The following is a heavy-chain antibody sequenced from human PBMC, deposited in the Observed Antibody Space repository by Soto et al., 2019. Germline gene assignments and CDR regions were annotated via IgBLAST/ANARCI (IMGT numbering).Heavy chain of an antibody. CDR1: GGSFNDYY. V-gene: IGHV4-34*10. Sequence: SETLSLTCAVSGGSFNDYYWSWIRQPPGKGLEWIGEIKHSGLTNYSSSLKSRITMSVDTTKNRFSLKLSSVTAADTAVYYCAKGILVKPPGSRALDIWGQGTMVTVSS. D-gene: IGHD2-2*01. CDR3: AKGILVKPPGSRALDI. CDR2: IKHSGLT. J-gene: IGHJ3*02.